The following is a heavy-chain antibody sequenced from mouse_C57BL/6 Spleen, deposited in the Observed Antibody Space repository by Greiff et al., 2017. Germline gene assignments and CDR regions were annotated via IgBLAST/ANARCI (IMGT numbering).Heavy chain of an antibody. D-gene: IGHD1-1*02. CDR2: IDPSDSET. J-gene: IGHJ1*03. CDR1: GYTFTSYW. Sequence: QVQLQQPGAELVRPGSSVKLSCKASGYTFTSYWMHWVKPRPIQGLEWIGNIDPSDSETHYNQKFKDKATLTVDKSSSTAYMQLSSLTSEDSAVYYCARSGGKYFDVWGTGTTVTVSS. V-gene: IGHV1-52*01. CDR3: ARSGGKYFDV.